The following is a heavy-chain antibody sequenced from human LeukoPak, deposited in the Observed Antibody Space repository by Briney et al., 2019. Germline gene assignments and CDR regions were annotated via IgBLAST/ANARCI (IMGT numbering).Heavy chain of an antibody. Sequence: PGGSLRLSCAASGCTFSSYSRNWVRQAPGKGLEWVSSISSSRSYIYYADSVKGRFTISRDNAKNSLYLQMNTLRAEDTAVYYCARAPLGYCSGGSCYDLDYWGQGTLVTVSS. CDR1: GCTFSSYS. J-gene: IGHJ4*02. CDR2: ISSSRSYI. V-gene: IGHV3-21*01. D-gene: IGHD2-15*01. CDR3: ARAPLGYCSGGSCYDLDY.